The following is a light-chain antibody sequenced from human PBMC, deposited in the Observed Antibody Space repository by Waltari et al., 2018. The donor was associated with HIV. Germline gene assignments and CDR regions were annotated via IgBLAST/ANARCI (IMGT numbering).Light chain of an antibody. V-gene: IGLV1-51*01. CDR2: ENN. Sequence: QSVLTQPPSVSAAPGQKVAIPCSGSSSNTGNTYVSWYQHFPGTAPKLLIYENNKRPSGIPDRFSGSKSGTTATLGITGLQTGDEADYYCEAWDLSLSAVVFGGGTRLTVL. CDR1: SSNTGNTY. CDR3: EAWDLSLSAVV. J-gene: IGLJ2*01.